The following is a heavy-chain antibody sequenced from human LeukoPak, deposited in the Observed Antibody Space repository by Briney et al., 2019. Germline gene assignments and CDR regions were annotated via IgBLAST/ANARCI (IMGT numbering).Heavy chain of an antibody. CDR2: IYGGGAT. CDR3: ARGSGHGFDP. D-gene: IGHD5-12*01. Sequence: GGSLRLSCAASGFTVSSNYMSWVRQAPGKGLEWVSVIYGGGATSYVDSVKGRFTLSRDNSQNTLYPQMNSLRDEDTAVYYCARGSGHGFDPWGQGTLVTVSS. V-gene: IGHV3-53*01. J-gene: IGHJ5*02. CDR1: GFTVSSNY.